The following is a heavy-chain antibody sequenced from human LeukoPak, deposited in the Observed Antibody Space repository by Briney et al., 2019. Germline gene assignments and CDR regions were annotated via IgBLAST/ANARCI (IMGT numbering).Heavy chain of an antibody. CDR1: GGTFSSYT. V-gene: IGHV1-69*02. D-gene: IGHD2-2*02. CDR2: IIPILGIA. J-gene: IGHJ4*02. Sequence: SVKVSCKASGGTFSSYTISWVRQAPGQGLEWMGRIIPILGIANYAQKFQGRVTITADKSTSTAYMELSSLRSEDTAVHYCARTIGYCSSTSCYRDYWGQGTLVTVSS. CDR3: ARTIGYCSSTSCYRDY.